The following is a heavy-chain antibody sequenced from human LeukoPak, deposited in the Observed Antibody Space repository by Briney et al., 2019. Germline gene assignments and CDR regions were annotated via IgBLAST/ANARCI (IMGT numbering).Heavy chain of an antibody. V-gene: IGHV4-34*01. Sequence: SEALSLTCAVYGGSFSGYFWSWIRQPPGKGLEWIGEINHSGSTNYNPSLKSRVTISVDTSKNQFSLKLSSVTAADTAVYYCARGDLCSSTSCYPSGPRWVYWFDPWGQGTLVTVSS. D-gene: IGHD2-2*01. CDR3: ARGDLCSSTSCYPSGPRWVYWFDP. CDR2: INHSGST. J-gene: IGHJ5*02. CDR1: GGSFSGYF.